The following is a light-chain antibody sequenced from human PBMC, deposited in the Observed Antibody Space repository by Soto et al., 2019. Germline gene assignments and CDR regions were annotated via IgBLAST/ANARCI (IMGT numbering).Light chain of an antibody. Sequence: EVVLTQSPGTLSLSPGEGATLSCRASQSVSNRYFAWYQQKPGQAPRLLIYRVSSRATGIPDRFSGSGSGTDFTLTISRLEPEDFAVYYCQQYGNVPLTCGRGTKVESK. CDR1: QSVSNRY. J-gene: IGKJ4*01. CDR3: QQYGNVPLT. CDR2: RVS. V-gene: IGKV3-20*01.